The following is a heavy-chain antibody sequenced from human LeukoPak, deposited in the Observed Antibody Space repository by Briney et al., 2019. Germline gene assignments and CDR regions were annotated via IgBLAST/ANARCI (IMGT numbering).Heavy chain of an antibody. CDR3: ARGPPELYCGGDCSHYFDY. D-gene: IGHD2-21*02. V-gene: IGHV3-30-3*01. J-gene: IGHJ4*02. CDR1: GFTFSTYA. CDR2: ISYDGISK. Sequence: GRSLRLSCAAPGFTFSTYAMNWVRQAPGKGLEWVTVISYDGISKYYADSVKGRFTFFRDNSKKMLYLQMNSLRPEDTAVYYCARGPPELYCGGDCSHYFDYWGQGTLVTVSS.